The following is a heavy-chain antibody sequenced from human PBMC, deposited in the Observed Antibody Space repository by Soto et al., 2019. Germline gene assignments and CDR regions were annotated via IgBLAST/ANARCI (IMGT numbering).Heavy chain of an antibody. D-gene: IGHD3-3*01. CDR1: GGSFSGYY. V-gene: IGHV4-34*01. Sequence: SETLSLTCAVYGGSFSGYYWSWIRQPPGKGLERIGEINHSGSTNYNPSLKSRVTISVDTSKNQFSLKLSSVTAADTAVYYCARDARYYDFWSGHNWFDPWGQGTLVTVSS. CDR2: INHSGST. CDR3: ARDARYYDFWSGHNWFDP. J-gene: IGHJ5*02.